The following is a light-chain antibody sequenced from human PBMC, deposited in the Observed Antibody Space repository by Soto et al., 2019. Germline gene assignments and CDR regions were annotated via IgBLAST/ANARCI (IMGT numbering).Light chain of an antibody. CDR1: QSISNH. V-gene: IGKV1-17*01. CDR3: QQYNSYSS. Sequence: DIQMTQSPSSLSASVEDRVIITCRASQSISNHLNWYQQKPGKDPKLLIFAESSLQSGVPSRFSGSGSGTEFTLTISSLQPDDFATYYCQQYNSYSSFGGGTKVDIK. J-gene: IGKJ4*01. CDR2: AES.